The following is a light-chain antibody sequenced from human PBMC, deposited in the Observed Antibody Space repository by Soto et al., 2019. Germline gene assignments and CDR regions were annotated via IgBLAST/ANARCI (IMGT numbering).Light chain of an antibody. V-gene: IGKV3-15*01. Sequence: EIVMTQSPATLSVSPGERARLSCRTSQSVSSHVAWYQQKPGQAPRLLIHGESTRATAIPARFSGSGSGTEFTLTIISLQSEDLAVYHCQQYNNWPGWTFGQGTKVDIK. CDR1: QSVSSH. CDR3: QQYNNWPGWT. CDR2: GES. J-gene: IGKJ1*01.